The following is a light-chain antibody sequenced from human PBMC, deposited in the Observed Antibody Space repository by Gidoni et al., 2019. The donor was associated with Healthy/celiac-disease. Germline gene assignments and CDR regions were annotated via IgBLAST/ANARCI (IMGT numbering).Light chain of an antibody. CDR2: GAS. V-gene: IGKV3-20*01. J-gene: IGKJ2*01. CDR1: QSVSSSY. CDR3: QQYGSSPLYT. Sequence: DIVLTQSPGTLSLSAEERATLSCRASQSVSSSYLAWYQQKPGQAPRLLIYGASSRATGIPDRFSGSGSGTDFTLTISRLEPEDFAVYYCQQYGSSPLYTFGQGTKLEIK.